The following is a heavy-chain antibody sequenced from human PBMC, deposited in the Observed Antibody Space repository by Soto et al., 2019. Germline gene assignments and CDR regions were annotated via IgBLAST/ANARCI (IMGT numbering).Heavy chain of an antibody. CDR1: GGSFSGYY. V-gene: IGHV4-34*01. CDR3: NLVVVVAATNYYYMDV. Sequence: TSETLSLTCAVYGGSFSGYYWSWIRQPPGKGLEWIGEINHSGSTNYNPSLKSRVTISVDTSKNQFSLKLSSVTAADTAVYYCNLVVVVAATNYYYMDVWGKGTTVTVSS. D-gene: IGHD2-15*01. J-gene: IGHJ6*03. CDR2: INHSGST.